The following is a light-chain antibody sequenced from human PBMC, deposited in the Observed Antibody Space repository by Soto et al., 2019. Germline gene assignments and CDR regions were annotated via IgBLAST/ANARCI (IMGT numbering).Light chain of an antibody. Sequence: DFVMTQSPLSLPVTLGQPASISCRSSQSLLYNNTYNYLDWYVQKPGHSPXLFIHFGSNRAPGVPDRLSGSGSGTDFTLKINRVEAEDVGTYYCMQALQSLTFGQGTRLEIK. J-gene: IGKJ5*01. CDR1: QSLLYNNTYNY. CDR2: FGS. CDR3: MQALQSLT. V-gene: IGKV2-28*01.